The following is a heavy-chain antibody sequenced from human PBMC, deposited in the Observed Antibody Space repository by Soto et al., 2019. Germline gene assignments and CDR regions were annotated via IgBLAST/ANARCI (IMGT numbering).Heavy chain of an antibody. Sequence: SETLSLTCTVSGGSVSSSSYYWGWVRQPPGKGLEWIGSVYYSGNTYYNPSLESRVTISVDKSKNHFSLKLMSLSAVDTAVYYCGRLEGLATISYYFDYWGQGALVTGAS. CDR2: VYYSGNT. V-gene: IGHV4-39*01. CDR1: GGSVSSSSYY. CDR3: GRLEGLATISYYFDY. D-gene: IGHD3-9*01. J-gene: IGHJ4*02.